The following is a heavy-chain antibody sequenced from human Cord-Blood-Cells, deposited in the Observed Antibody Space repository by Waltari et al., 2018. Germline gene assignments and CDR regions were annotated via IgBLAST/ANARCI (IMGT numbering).Heavy chain of an antibody. J-gene: IGHJ3*02. D-gene: IGHD3-22*01. Sequence: QVQLVQSGAEVKKPGSSVKVSCKASGGTFSSYAISWVRQAPGQGLEWKGGIIPILGTANYAQKFQGRVTITADESTSTAYMELSSLRSEDTAVYYCARAGHTRYYDSSGYAFDIWGQGTMVTVSS. CDR2: IIPILGTA. V-gene: IGHV1-69*01. CDR3: ARAGHTRYYDSSGYAFDI. CDR1: GGTFSSYA.